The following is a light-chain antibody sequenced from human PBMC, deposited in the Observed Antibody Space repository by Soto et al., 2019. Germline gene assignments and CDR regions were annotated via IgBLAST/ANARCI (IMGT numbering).Light chain of an antibody. CDR2: KAS. CDR3: QQYNTFWT. Sequence: DIQMTQSPSTLSASVGDRVTITCRASQSISGLLAWYQQKPGKAPKLLIYKASGLEGGVPSRFSGSGSGTEFTHTINGLQPDDFATYYCQQYNTFWTFGQGTKVEVK. CDR1: QSISGL. V-gene: IGKV1-5*03. J-gene: IGKJ1*01.